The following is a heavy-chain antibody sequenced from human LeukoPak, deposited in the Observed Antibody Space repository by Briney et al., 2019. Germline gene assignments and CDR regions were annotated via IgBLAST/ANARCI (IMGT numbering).Heavy chain of an antibody. CDR1: GFTFSSYS. CDR3: ARLRWLQPLYYYYYMDV. J-gene: IGHJ6*03. Sequence: GGSLRLSCAASGFTFSSYSMNWVRQAPGKGLEWVSSISSSSSYIYYADSVKGRFTISRNNAKNSLYLQMNSLRAEDTAVYYCARLRWLQPLYYYYYMDVWGKGTTVTVSS. D-gene: IGHD5-24*01. V-gene: IGHV3-21*01. CDR2: ISSSSSYI.